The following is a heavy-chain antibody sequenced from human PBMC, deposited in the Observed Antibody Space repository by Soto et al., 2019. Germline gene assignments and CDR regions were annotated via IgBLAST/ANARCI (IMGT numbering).Heavy chain of an antibody. CDR2: IIPIFGTA. CDR1: GGTFNNYV. D-gene: IGHD4-17*01. Sequence: QVQLVQSGAEVKKPGSSVKVSCRASGGTFNNYVINWVRQAPGQGLEWMAGIIPIFGTANYAQKFQGRVTITADKSTSTAYMELNSLRSEDTAVYYCARAPYYGDYDFDYWGQGTLVTVSS. J-gene: IGHJ4*02. V-gene: IGHV1-69*06. CDR3: ARAPYYGDYDFDY.